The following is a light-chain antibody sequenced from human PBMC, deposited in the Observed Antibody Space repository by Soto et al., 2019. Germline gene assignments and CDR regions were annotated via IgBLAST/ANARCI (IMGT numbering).Light chain of an antibody. J-gene: IGKJ4*01. V-gene: IGKV3-15*01. CDR2: GAA. Sequence: EIVMTQYPATLSVSPGERAPLSCRASQSVSSNLAWYQQKPGQAPRLLIYGAATRATGIPARCSGSGSGTEFTLTISSLQSEDFAVYYWQQYNNWPPLTFGGGTKVEIK. CDR1: QSVSSN. CDR3: QQYNNWPPLT.